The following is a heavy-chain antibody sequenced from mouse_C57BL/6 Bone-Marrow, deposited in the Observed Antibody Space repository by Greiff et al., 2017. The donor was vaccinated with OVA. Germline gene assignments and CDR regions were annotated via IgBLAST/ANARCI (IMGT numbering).Heavy chain of an antibody. V-gene: IGHV1-69*01. CDR1: GYTFTSYW. CDR2: IDPSDSYT. D-gene: IGHD1-1*01. CDR3: ARDYYGSSEDWYAMDY. J-gene: IGHJ4*01. Sequence: QVQLQPGAELVMPGASVKLSCKASGYTFTSYWMHWVKQRPGQGLEWIGEIDPSDSYTNYNQKFKGKSTLTVDKSSSTAYMQLSSLTSEDSAVYYCARDYYGSSEDWYAMDYWGQGTSVTVSS.